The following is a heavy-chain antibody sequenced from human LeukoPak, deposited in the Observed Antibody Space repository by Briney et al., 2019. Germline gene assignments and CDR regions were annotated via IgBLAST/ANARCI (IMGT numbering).Heavy chain of an antibody. Sequence: SETLSLTCTVSGGSISSYYWSWIRQPPGKGLEWIGYIYYSGSTNYNPSLKSRVTISVDTSKNQFSLKLNSVTAADTAVYYCARDHSSSSEDYWGQGTLVTVSS. V-gene: IGHV4-59*12. CDR2: IYYSGST. D-gene: IGHD6-13*01. J-gene: IGHJ4*02. CDR3: ARDHSSSSEDY. CDR1: GGSISSYY.